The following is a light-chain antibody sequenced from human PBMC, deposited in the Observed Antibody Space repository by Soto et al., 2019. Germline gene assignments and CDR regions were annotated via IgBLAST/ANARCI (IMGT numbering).Light chain of an antibody. CDR3: AAWDDTLSGHWI. CDR2: RTG. Sequence: QSALTQPPSASGTPGQRVTISCSGSRSNIGNNIVTWYQQFPGTAPKLLIYRTGQRPSGVPDRFSGSKSGTSASLAINGLQSEDEADYYCAAWDDTLSGHWIFGGGTKVTVL. CDR1: RSNIGNNI. V-gene: IGLV1-44*01. J-gene: IGLJ2*01.